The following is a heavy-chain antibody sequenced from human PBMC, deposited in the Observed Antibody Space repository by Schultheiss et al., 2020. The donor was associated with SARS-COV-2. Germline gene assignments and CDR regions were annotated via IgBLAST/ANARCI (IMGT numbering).Heavy chain of an antibody. D-gene: IGHD3-22*01. J-gene: IGHJ6*02. CDR2: ISYDGSNK. CDR1: GFTFSNYG. V-gene: IGHV3-30*19. CDR3: ARDQYYDSSGYYYYYGMDV. Sequence: GESLKISCAASGFTFSNYGMHWVRQAPGKGLEWVAVISYDGSNKYYADSVKGRFTISRDNSKNTLYLQMNSLRAEDTAVYYCARDQYYDSSGYYYYYGMDVWGQGTTVTVSS.